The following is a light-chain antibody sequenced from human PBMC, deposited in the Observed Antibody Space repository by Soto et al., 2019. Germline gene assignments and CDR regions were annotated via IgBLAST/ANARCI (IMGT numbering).Light chain of an antibody. V-gene: IGLV2-8*01. CDR2: EVV. CDR1: KNDIGVYDF. Sequence: QSALTQPPSASGSPGQSVTIFCTGTKNDIGVYDFVSWYQHHPGKAPRLIIYEVVQRPSGVPDRFSGSKSGNTASLTVSGLQAADEADYFCKSYAGSNTYVFGSGTKVTV. J-gene: IGLJ1*01. CDR3: KSYAGSNTYV.